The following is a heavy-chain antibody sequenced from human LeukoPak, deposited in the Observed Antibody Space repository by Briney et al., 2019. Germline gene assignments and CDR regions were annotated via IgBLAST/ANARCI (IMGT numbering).Heavy chain of an antibody. Sequence: GESLKISCKGSGYSFTSYWIGWVRQMPGKGLEWMGIIYPGDSDTRYSPSFQGQVTISADKSISTAYLQWSSLKASDTAMYYCARPGIVVVDRDAFDIWGQGTMVTVSS. D-gene: IGHD3-22*01. CDR3: ARPGIVVVDRDAFDI. CDR1: GYSFTSYW. J-gene: IGHJ3*02. CDR2: IYPGDSDT. V-gene: IGHV5-51*01.